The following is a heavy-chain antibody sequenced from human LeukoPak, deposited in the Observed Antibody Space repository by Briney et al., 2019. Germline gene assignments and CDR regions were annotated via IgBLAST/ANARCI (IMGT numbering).Heavy chain of an antibody. V-gene: IGHV4-4*07. CDR2: IYTSGST. CDR1: GGSISSYY. CDR3: ARAGGQYSSSSPFDY. D-gene: IGHD6-6*01. Sequence: SATLSPTCTVSGGSISSYYWSWIRQPAGKGLEWIGRIYTSGSTNYNPSLKSRVTMSVDTSKNQFSLKLSSVTAADTAVYYCARAGGQYSSSSPFDYWGQGTLVTVSS. J-gene: IGHJ4*02.